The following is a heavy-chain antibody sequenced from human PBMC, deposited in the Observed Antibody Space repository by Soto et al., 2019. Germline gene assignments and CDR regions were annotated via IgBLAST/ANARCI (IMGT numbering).Heavy chain of an antibody. V-gene: IGHV4-38-2*01. J-gene: IGHJ6*02. CDR2: IYHSGST. D-gene: IGHD6-19*01. CDR1: GYSISSGYY. CDR3: ARVPKSRGIAVAGYYYYYGMDV. Sequence: SETLSLTCAVSGYSISSGYYWGWIRQPPGKGLEWIGSIYHSGSTYYNPSLKSRVTISVDTSKNQFSLKLSSVTAADTAVYYCARVPKSRGIAVAGYYYYYGMDVWGQGTTVTVSS.